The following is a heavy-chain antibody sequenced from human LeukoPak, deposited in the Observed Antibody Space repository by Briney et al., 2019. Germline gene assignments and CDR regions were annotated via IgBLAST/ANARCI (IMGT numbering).Heavy chain of an antibody. V-gene: IGHV4-59*01. CDR1: GGSISSYY. J-gene: IGHJ4*02. CDR2: IYYSGST. Sequence: SETLSLTCAVHGGSISSYYWSWIRQPPGKGLEWIGYIYYSGSTNYNPSLKSRVTISVDTSKNQFSLKLSSVTAADTAVYYCARSPRTKSTSRNTPFDYWGQGTLVTVSS. CDR3: ARSPRTKSTSRNTPFDY. D-gene: IGHD1-14*01.